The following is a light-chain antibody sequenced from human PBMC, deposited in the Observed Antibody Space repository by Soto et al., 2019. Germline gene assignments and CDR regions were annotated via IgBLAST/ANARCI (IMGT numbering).Light chain of an antibody. CDR3: QQYNSYLT. CDR2: DAS. Sequence: DILMTQSPSTLSASVGDRVTITFRASQTINNWLAWYQQKPGKAPKLLIYDASSLESGVPSRFSGSGSGTEFTLTISSLQPDDFATYYCQQYNSYLTFGQGTKVDNK. J-gene: IGKJ1*01. V-gene: IGKV1-5*01. CDR1: QTINNW.